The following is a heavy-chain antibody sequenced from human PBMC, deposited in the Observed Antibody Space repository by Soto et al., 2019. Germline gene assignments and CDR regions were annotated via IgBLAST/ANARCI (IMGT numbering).Heavy chain of an antibody. CDR1: GYTFTSYG. D-gene: IGHD6-13*01. CDR2: ISAYNGNT. CDR3: ARRGIAAAGYYYYYYFDL. Sequence: QVQLVQSGAEVKKPGASVKVSCKASGYTFTSYGISWVRQAPGQGLEWMGWISAYNGNTNYAQKLQGRVTMTTDTSISTAYMELSSLGSEDTAVYYCARRGIAAAGYYYYYYFDLWGRGTLVTVSS. J-gene: IGHJ2*01. V-gene: IGHV1-18*01.